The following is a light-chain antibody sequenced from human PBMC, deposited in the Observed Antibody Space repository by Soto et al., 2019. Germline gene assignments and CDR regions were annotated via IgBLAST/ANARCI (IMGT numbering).Light chain of an antibody. CDR3: QQYGSSPWT. CDR2: GAS. J-gene: IGKJ1*01. V-gene: IGKV3-20*01. Sequence: EIVLTQSPCTLSLSPGERATLSCRASQSVSSSFLAWYQHKPGQAPRLLIYGASSRATGIPDRFSGSGSGTDFTLTISRLEPEDFAVYYCQQYGSSPWTFGQGTKVELK. CDR1: QSVSSSF.